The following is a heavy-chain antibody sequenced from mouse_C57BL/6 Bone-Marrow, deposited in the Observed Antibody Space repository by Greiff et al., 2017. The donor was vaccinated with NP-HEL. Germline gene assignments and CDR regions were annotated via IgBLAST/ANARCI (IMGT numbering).Heavy chain of an antibody. Sequence: VQLQQPGAELVKPGASVKLSCKASGYTFTSYWMQWVKQRPGQGLEWIGEIDPSDSYTNYNQKFKGKATLTVDTSSSTAYMQLSSLTSEDSAVYYCARRRGIYYYGSGLAYWGQGTLVTVSA. V-gene: IGHV1-50*01. D-gene: IGHD1-1*01. J-gene: IGHJ3*01. CDR3: ARRRGIYYYGSGLAY. CDR1: GYTFTSYW. CDR2: IDPSDSYT.